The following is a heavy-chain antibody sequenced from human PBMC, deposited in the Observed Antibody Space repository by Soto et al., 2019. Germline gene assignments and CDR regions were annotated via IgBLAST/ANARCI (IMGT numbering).Heavy chain of an antibody. CDR2: IDHSGIT. CDR3: SSGDTAMVLTY. J-gene: IGHJ4*02. D-gene: IGHD5-18*01. CDR1: GGSIISSNW. V-gene: IGHV4-4*02. Sequence: VQLQESGPGLVKPSGTLSLTCAVSGGSIISSNWWSWVRQPPGQGREWIGEIDHSGITNYNPSHKGGVTISVDKSENQVALKLSSVTGADTAVDSCSSGDTAMVLTYWGQGTLVTVSS.